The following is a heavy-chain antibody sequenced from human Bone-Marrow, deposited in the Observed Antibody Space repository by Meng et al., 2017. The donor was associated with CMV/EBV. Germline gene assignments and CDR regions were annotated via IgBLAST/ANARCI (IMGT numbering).Heavy chain of an antibody. V-gene: IGHV3-9*01. J-gene: IGHJ4*02. CDR1: GFTFSSYW. D-gene: IGHD3-3*01. Sequence: GGSLRLSCAASGFTFSSYWMSWVRQAPGKGLEWVSGISWNSGNIGYADSVKGRFTISRDNAKNSLYLQMNSLRAEDTALYYCAKDRSVAIFGVVEWGQGTLVTVSS. CDR2: ISWNSGNI. CDR3: AKDRSVAIFGVVE.